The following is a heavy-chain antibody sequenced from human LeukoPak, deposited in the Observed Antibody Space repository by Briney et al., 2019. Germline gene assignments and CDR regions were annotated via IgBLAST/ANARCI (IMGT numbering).Heavy chain of an antibody. J-gene: IGHJ5*02. V-gene: IGHV4-61*02. Sequence: SETLSLTCTVSGGSISSGSYYWSWIRQPAGKGLEWIGRIYTSGSTNYNPSLKSRVTISVDTSKNQFSLKLSSVTAADTAVYYCARDTGIAARDWFDPWGQGTLVTVSS. CDR1: GGSISSGSYY. CDR2: IYTSGST. CDR3: ARDTGIAARDWFDP. D-gene: IGHD6-6*01.